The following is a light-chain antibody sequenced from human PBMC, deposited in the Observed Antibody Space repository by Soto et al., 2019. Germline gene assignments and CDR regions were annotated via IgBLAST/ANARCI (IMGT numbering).Light chain of an antibody. CDR3: QQSYSTPLT. V-gene: IGKV1-39*01. J-gene: IGKJ4*01. CDR2: AAS. CDR1: QSFSTY. Sequence: DIQLTQSPSSPSASIGDRVTITCRASQSFSTYLNWYQQKPGKAPKLLIYAASVLQSGVPSRFRGSGSGPDFTLTISNLQPEDFATYYCQQSYSTPLTFGGGTKVDIK.